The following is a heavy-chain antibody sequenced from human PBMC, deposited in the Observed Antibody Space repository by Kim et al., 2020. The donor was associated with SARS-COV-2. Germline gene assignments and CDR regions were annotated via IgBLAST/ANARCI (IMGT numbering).Heavy chain of an antibody. J-gene: IGHJ4*02. CDR3: AREGSRSY. Sequence: GSSTYSADSVKGRFTISRDNSTTTLYLQMNSLRAEDTAVYYCAREGSRSYWGQGTLVTVSS. CDR2: GSST. V-gene: IGHV3-66*01. D-gene: IGHD3-10*01.